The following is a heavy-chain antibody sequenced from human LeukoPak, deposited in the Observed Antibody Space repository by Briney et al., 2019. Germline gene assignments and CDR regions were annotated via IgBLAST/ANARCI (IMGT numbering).Heavy chain of an antibody. J-gene: IGHJ3*02. CDR2: IYYSGST. Sequence: KPSETLSLTCTVSGGSISSSSYYWGWIRQHPGKGLEWIGYIYYSGSTYYNPSLKSRVTISVDTSKNQFSLKLSSVTAADTAVYYCAKTSGSYFVLGAFDIWGQGTMATVSS. V-gene: IGHV4-31*03. CDR3: AKTSGSYFVLGAFDI. D-gene: IGHD1-26*01. CDR1: GGSISSSSYY.